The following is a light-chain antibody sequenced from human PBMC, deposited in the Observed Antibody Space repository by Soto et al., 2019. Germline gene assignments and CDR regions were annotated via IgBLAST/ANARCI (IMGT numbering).Light chain of an antibody. CDR2: GAS. Sequence: EIVMTQSPGTLSVSPGQRATLSCRASQSVSRNLAWYQQKPGQAPRLLIYGASTRATGIPARFSGSGSGTEFTLTISSLQSEDFAVYYCQQYNKWPPYTFGQGTKLEIK. J-gene: IGKJ2*01. V-gene: IGKV3D-15*01. CDR1: QSVSRN. CDR3: QQYNKWPPYT.